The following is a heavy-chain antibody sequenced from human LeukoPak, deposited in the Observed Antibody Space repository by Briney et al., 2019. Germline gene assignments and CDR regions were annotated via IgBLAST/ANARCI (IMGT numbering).Heavy chain of an antibody. Sequence: GGSLRLSCAASGFTFSDCSMHWVRLAPGKGLEWVAFIRYDGIGESYADSVKGRFTVSRDNSKNTLFLQMNSLRTEDTAVYYCAKEPGSTGAYDTWGQGTLVTVSS. V-gene: IGHV3-30*02. CDR3: AKEPGSTGAYDT. CDR2: IRYDGIGE. J-gene: IGHJ4*02. CDR1: GFTFSDCS. D-gene: IGHD5-12*01.